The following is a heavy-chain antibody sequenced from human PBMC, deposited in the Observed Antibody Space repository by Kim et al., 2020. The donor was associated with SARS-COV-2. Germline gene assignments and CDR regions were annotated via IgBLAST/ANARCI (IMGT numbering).Heavy chain of an antibody. D-gene: IGHD2-21*01. J-gene: IGHJ5*02. CDR2: IFHSGHT. Sequence: SETLSLTCTVSGASITGYYWTWIRQPPGKGLEWIGYIFHSGHTNYNPSLKSRVTISVDTSRNQFSLKLTSVTAADTAVYYCARRVVSATSWFDPGGQGPRHTLST. CDR3: ARRVVSATSWFDP. V-gene: IGHV4-59*01. CDR1: GASITGYY.